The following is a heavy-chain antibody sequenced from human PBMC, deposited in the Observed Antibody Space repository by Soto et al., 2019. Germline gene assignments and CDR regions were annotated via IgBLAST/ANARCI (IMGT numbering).Heavy chain of an antibody. CDR3: AKDITGDRHDAFDI. V-gene: IGHV3-9*01. CDR1: GFTFDDYA. J-gene: IGHJ3*02. CDR2: ISWNSGSI. Sequence: GGSLRLSCAASGFTFDDYAMHWVRQAPGKGLEWVSGISWNSGSIGYADPVKGRFTISRDNAKNSLYLQMNRLRAEDTALYYCAKDITGDRHDAFDIWGQGTMVTVSS. D-gene: IGHD7-27*01.